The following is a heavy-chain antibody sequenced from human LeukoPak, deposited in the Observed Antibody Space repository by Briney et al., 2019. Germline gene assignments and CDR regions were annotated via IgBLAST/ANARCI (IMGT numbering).Heavy chain of an antibody. J-gene: IGHJ6*02. V-gene: IGHV4-59*01. CDR2: IYYSGST. CDR3: ARDGLYYYYGMDV. Sequence: PSETLSLTCAVYGGSFSGYYWSWIRQPPGKGLEWIGYIYYSGSTNYNPSLKSRVTISVDTSKNQFSLKLSSVTAADTAVYYCARDGLYYYYGMDVWGQGTTVTVSS. CDR1: GGSFSGYY.